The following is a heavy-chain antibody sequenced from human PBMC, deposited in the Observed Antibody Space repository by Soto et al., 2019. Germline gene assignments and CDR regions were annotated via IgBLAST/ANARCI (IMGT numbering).Heavy chain of an antibody. CDR2: IVVGSGNT. CDR3: AADSGQQLGHSLYYGMDG. V-gene: IGHV1-58*02. CDR1: GFAFTSSA. Sequence: SVKVSCKASGFAFTSSAMQWVRQARGQRLEWIGWIVVGSGNTNYAQKFQERVTITRDMSTSTAYMELSSLRSEDTAVYYCAADSGQQLGHSLYYGMDGWGQGTTVTVAS. D-gene: IGHD6-13*01. J-gene: IGHJ6*02.